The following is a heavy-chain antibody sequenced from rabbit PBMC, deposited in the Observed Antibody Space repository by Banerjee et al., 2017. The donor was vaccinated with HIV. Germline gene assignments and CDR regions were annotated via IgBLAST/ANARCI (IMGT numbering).Heavy chain of an antibody. D-gene: IGHD4-2*01. CDR3: ARDDFYGGGYSFNL. Sequence: QSLEESGGDLVKPGASLTLTCTASGFSFSSRYWICWVRQAPGKGLEWIACIDTGGSGRTYYASWAKGRFTISKTSSTTVTLQLNSLTAADTATYFCARDDFYGGGYSFNLWGPGTLVTVS. CDR2: IDTGGSGRT. CDR1: GFSFSSRYW. J-gene: IGHJ4*01. V-gene: IGHV1S40*01.